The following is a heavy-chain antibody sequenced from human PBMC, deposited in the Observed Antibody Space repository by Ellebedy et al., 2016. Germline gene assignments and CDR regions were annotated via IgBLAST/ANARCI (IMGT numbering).Heavy chain of an antibody. CDR2: ISYDGSNK. V-gene: IGHV3-30*03. CDR1: GFTFSSYG. D-gene: IGHD2-15*01. J-gene: IGHJ6*03. Sequence: GESLKISXAASGFTFSSYGMHWVRQAPGKGLEWVAVISYDGSNKYYADSVKGRFTISRDNAKNSLYLQMNSLRAEDTAVYYCARVGSGPRYYYIDVWGKGTTVTVSS. CDR3: ARVGSGPRYYYIDV.